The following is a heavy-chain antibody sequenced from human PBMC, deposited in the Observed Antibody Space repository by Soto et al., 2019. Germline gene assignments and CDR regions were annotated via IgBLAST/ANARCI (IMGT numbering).Heavy chain of an antibody. V-gene: IGHV3-43*01. D-gene: IGHD2-15*01. CDR3: AVVSGYCSGGSCKLPKDYYYGMDV. CDR2: ISWDGGST. Sequence: GGSLRLSCAASGFTFDDYTMHWVRQAPGKGLEWVSLISWDGGSTYYADSVKGRFTISRDNSKNSLYLQMNSLRTEDTALYYCAVVSGYCSGGSCKLPKDYYYGMDVWGQGTTVTVSS. J-gene: IGHJ6*02. CDR1: GFTFDDYT.